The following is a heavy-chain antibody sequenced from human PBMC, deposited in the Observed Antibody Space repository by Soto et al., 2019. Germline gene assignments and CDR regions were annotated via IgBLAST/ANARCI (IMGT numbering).Heavy chain of an antibody. CDR2: IYYSGST. Sequence: SETLSLTCSVSGGSISSGDYYWNWIRQPPGKGLEWIGSIYYSGSTYYNPSLKSRVTISVDTSKNQFSLKLSSVTAADTAVYYCARHYYDSSGYYPLWGQGTLVTVSS. V-gene: IGHV4-39*01. D-gene: IGHD3-22*01. J-gene: IGHJ4*02. CDR3: ARHYYDSSGYYPL. CDR1: GGSISSGDYY.